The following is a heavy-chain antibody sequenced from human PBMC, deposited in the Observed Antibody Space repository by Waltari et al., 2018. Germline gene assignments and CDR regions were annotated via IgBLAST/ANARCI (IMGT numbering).Heavy chain of an antibody. CDR3: ARSGYYDSSGYYWWFDP. D-gene: IGHD3-22*01. Sequence: GSISRSNYYWGWIRQPPGKGLEWIGSIYYSGSTYYNPSLKSRVTISVDTSKNQFYLKLNSVTAADTAVHYCARSGYYDSSGYYWWFDPWGQGTLVTVSS. J-gene: IGHJ5*02. V-gene: IGHV4-39*01. CDR1: GSISRSNYY. CDR2: IYYSGST.